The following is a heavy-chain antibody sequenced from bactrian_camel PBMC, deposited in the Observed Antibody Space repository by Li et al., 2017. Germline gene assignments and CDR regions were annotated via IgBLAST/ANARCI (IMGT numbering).Heavy chain of an antibody. CDR2: IDRGGST. CDR3: ARGYYSTGIMLSA. CDR1: GFPFNEAN. J-gene: IGHJ4*01. Sequence: WQLVESGGGLVQPGGSLRLSCAASGFPFNEANMKWLRQAPGKRLEWVAGIDRGGSTMYAGSVKDRFTISGDNAKNTLYLQLNALKNEDTAVYICARGYYSTGIMLSARGQGTQVTVS. V-gene: IGHV3S28*01. D-gene: IGHD3*01.